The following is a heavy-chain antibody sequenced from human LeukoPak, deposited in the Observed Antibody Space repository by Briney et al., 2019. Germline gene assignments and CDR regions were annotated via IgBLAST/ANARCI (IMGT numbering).Heavy chain of an antibody. J-gene: IGHJ6*02. CDR2: ISYDGSNK. CDR1: GFTFSSYG. CDR3: ARDSYGMDV. Sequence: GRSLRLSCAASGFTFSSYGMHWVRQAPGKGLEWVAVISYDGSNKYYADSVKGRLTISRDNSKNTLYLQMNSLRAEDTAVYYCARDSYGMDVWGQGTTVTVSS. V-gene: IGHV3-30*03.